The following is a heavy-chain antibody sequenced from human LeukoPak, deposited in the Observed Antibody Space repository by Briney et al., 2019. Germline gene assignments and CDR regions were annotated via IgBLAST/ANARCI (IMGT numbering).Heavy chain of an antibody. CDR1: GFTFSSYA. V-gene: IGHV3-23*01. D-gene: IGHD6-19*01. Sequence: GGSLRLSCAASGFTFSSYAMSWVRQAPGKGLEWVSDSSGSGGSTYYADSVKGRFTISRDNSKNTLYLQMNSLRAEDTAVYYCAQGYSSGWFPYWGQGTLVTVSS. J-gene: IGHJ4*02. CDR3: AQGYSSGWFPY. CDR2: SSGSGGST.